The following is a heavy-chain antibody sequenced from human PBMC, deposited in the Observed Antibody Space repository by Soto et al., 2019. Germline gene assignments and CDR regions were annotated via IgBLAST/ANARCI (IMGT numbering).Heavy chain of an antibody. J-gene: IGHJ6*02. CDR3: ARGYCSSTSCYNYYGMDV. Sequence: PGESLKISCKGSGYSFTSYWISWVRQMPEKGLEWMGRIDPSDSYTNYSPSFQGHVTISADKSISTAYLQWSSLKASDTAMYYCARGYCSSTSCYNYYGMDVWGQGTTVTVSS. CDR1: GYSFTSYW. CDR2: IDPSDSYT. V-gene: IGHV5-10-1*01. D-gene: IGHD2-2*02.